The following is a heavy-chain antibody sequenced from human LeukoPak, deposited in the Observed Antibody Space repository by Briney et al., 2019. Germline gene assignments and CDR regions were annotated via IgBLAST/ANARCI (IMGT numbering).Heavy chain of an antibody. D-gene: IGHD1-20*01. Sequence: ASVNVSCKASGGTFSSYAISWVRQAPGQGLEWMGGIIPIFGTANYAQKFQGRVTITADESTSTAYMELSSLRSEDTAVYYCARGGITGPPSGYWGQGTLVTVSS. J-gene: IGHJ4*02. V-gene: IGHV1-69*13. CDR3: ARGGITGPPSGY. CDR1: GGTFSSYA. CDR2: IIPIFGTA.